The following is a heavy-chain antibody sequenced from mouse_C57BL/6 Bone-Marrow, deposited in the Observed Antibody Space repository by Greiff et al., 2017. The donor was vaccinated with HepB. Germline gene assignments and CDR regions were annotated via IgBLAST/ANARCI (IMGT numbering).Heavy chain of an antibody. V-gene: IGHV14-4*01. J-gene: IGHJ2*01. Sequence: EVQLQQSGAELVRPGASVKLSCTASGFNIKDDYMHWVKQRTEQGLEWIGWIDPENGDTEYASKFQGKATITADTSSNTAYLQLSSLTSEDTAVYYCTTDLFDYWGQGTTLTVSS. CDR3: TTDLFDY. CDR2: IDPENGDT. CDR1: GFNIKDDY.